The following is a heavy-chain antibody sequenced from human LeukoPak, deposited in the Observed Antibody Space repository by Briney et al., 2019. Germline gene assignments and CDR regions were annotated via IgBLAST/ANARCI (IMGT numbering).Heavy chain of an antibody. Sequence: PGGSLRLSCAASGFTFNRYNMNWVRRAPGKGLEWVSSISTSSSYIYYTDSVKGRFTISRDNAKNSLYLQMNSLRAEDTAVYYCARGSRFGVVERDAFDIWGQGTMVTASS. V-gene: IGHV3-21*01. J-gene: IGHJ3*02. CDR2: ISTSSSYI. CDR1: GFTFNRYN. CDR3: ARGSRFGVVERDAFDI. D-gene: IGHD3-3*01.